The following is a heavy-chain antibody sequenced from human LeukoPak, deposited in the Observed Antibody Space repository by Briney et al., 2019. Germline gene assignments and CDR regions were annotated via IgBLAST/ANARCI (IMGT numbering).Heavy chain of an antibody. CDR2: IYYSGST. Sequence: MSSETLSLTCTVSGGSISSSSYYWGWLRQPPGKGLEWIGSIYYSGSTYYNPSLKSRVTISVDTSKNQFSLKLSSVTAADTAVYYCARRGQQLVKRVFDYWGQGTLVTVSS. J-gene: IGHJ4*02. V-gene: IGHV4-39*07. CDR3: ARRGQQLVKRVFDY. D-gene: IGHD6-13*01. CDR1: GGSISSSSYY.